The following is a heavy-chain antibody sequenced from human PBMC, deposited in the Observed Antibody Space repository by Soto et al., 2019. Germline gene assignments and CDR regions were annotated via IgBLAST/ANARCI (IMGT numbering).Heavy chain of an antibody. CDR3: SADRPDIGVGWWV. V-gene: IGHV1-58*02. D-gene: IGHD2-15*01. Sequence: SVTLSFTASGSFIIRAGIQWVRQAHGQRLEWIGWIVVASGQTNYAQNFRGRVAITRDTSTATAYIELTGLTSEDTAVYFCSADRPDIGVGWWVWGQGTTVNVAS. CDR1: GSFIIRAG. CDR2: IVVASGQT. J-gene: IGHJ6*02.